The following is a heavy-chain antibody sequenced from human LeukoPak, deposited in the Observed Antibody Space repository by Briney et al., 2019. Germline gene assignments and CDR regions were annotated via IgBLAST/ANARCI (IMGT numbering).Heavy chain of an antibody. CDR1: GFTFSSYS. CDR3: AREHDYGDYVMDY. Sequence: PGGSLRLSCAASGFTFSSYSMNWVRQAPGKGLEWVSSISSSSSYIYYADSVKGRFTISRDNAKNSLYLQMNSLRAEDTAVYYCAREHDYGDYVMDYWGQGTQDTVSS. D-gene: IGHD4-17*01. V-gene: IGHV3-21*01. CDR2: ISSSSSYI. J-gene: IGHJ4*02.